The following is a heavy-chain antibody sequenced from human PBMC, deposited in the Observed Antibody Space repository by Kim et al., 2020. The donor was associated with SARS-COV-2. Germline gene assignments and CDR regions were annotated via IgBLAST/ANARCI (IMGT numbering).Heavy chain of an antibody. V-gene: IGHV4-59*08. D-gene: IGHD5-18*01. CDR2: IYYSGST. CDR1: GGSISSYY. CDR3: ARTVSSYGHSNFDY. J-gene: IGHJ4*02. Sequence: SETLSLTCTVSGGSISSYYWSWIRQPPGKGLEWIGYIYYSGSTNYNPSLKSRVTISVDTSKNQFSLKLSSVTAADTAVYYCARTVSSYGHSNFDYWGQGTLVTVSS.